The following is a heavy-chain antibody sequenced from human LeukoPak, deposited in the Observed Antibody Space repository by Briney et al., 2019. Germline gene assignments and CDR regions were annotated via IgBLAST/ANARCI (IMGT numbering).Heavy chain of an antibody. D-gene: IGHD1-26*01. CDR2: INHSGST. CDR1: GGSFSGYY. Sequence: SSETLSLTCAVYGGSFSGYYWSWIRQPPGKGLEWIGEINHSGSTNYNPSLKSRVTISVDTSKNQFSLKLSSVTAADTAVYYCARTKRSCYYYYMDVWGKGTTVTVSS. CDR3: ARTKRSCYYYYMDV. V-gene: IGHV4-34*01. J-gene: IGHJ6*03.